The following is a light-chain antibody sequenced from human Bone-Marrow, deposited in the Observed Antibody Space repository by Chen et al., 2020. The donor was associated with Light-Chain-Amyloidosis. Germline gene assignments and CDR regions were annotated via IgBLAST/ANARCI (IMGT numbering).Light chain of an antibody. CDR1: QTISSNY. CDR3: QQYGTSPLT. Sequence: IVLTQSTGPLSLSPGEGANLSCRASQTISSNYLTWYQQKFGQDPRLLIYGSSSRATGIPDRFTGSGSGTDFTLTINRLEPEEFAMYYCQQYGTSPLTFGGGTKVEIK. V-gene: IGKV3-20*01. J-gene: IGKJ4*01. CDR2: GSS.